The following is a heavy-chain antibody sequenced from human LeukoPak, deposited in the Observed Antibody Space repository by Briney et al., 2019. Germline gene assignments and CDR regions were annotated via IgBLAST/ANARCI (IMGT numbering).Heavy chain of an antibody. CDR2: IRYDGSNK. CDR3: AKGCCSGGSCCFDI. Sequence: GGSLRLSCAASGFTFSSYGMHWVRQAPGKGLEWVAFIRYDGSNKYYADSVKGRFTISRDNSKNTLYLQMNSLRAEDTAVYYCAKGCCSGGSCCFDIWGQGTMVTASS. D-gene: IGHD2-15*01. CDR1: GFTFSSYG. J-gene: IGHJ3*02. V-gene: IGHV3-30*02.